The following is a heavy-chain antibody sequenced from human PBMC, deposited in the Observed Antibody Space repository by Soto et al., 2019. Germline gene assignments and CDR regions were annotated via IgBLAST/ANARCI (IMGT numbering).Heavy chain of an antibody. J-gene: IGHJ6*02. D-gene: IGHD3-10*01. CDR3: APGMLVRGSYCVDV. Sequence: PSHTLSLTLVISGDIVIGLTAVWNWIIQSPSRGLEWLGRSYYWSKWDYGYAGSVKGGMTINPDTCRYQFSLQLNSLIPEDTVVYYCAPGMLVRGSYCVDVWRQGPTVPISS. CDR1: GDIVIGLTAV. CDR2: SYYWSKWDY. V-gene: IGHV6-1*01.